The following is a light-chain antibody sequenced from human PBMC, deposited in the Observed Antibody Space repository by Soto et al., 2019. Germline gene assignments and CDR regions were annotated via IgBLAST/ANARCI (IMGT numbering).Light chain of an antibody. Sequence: EIVMTQSPATLSVSPGERATLSCRASQSVSSNLAWYQQKPGQAPRLLIYGASTRATGIPARFSGSGSGTEFTLTISSLQSEDFAVYYCQQYNNWHYTFG. J-gene: IGKJ2*01. CDR3: QQYNNWHYT. CDR2: GAS. CDR1: QSVSSN. V-gene: IGKV3-15*01.